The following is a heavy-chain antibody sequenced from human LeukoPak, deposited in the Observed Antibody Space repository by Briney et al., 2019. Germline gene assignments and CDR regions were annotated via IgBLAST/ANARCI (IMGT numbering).Heavy chain of an antibody. Sequence: SETLSLTCAVYGGSFSGYYWSWIRQPPGKGLEWIGEINHSGSTNYHPSLKSRVTISVDTSKNQFYLKLSSVNAADTAVYYCARRAGNYYYYYMDVWGKGTTVTVSS. J-gene: IGHJ6*03. CDR3: ARRAGNYYYYYMDV. CDR1: GGSFSGYY. CDR2: INHSGST. V-gene: IGHV4-34*01. D-gene: IGHD6-19*01.